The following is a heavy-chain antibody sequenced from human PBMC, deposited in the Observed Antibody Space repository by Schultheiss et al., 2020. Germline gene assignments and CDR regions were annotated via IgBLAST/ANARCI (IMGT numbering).Heavy chain of an antibody. CDR1: GFTFSSYG. J-gene: IGHJ4*02. D-gene: IGHD1-7*01. V-gene: IGHV3-30*03. CDR2: ISYDGNKK. Sequence: GGSLRLSCAASGFTFSSYGMHWVRQAPGKGLEWVAVISYDGNKKHYADSVKGRFTISRDNSKNTLYLQMNSLRAEDTAVYYCAREYNWNSFDYWGQGTLVTVSS. CDR3: AREYNWNSFDY.